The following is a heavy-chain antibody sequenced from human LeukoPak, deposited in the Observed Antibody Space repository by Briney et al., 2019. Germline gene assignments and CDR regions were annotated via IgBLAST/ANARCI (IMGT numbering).Heavy chain of an antibody. Sequence: SETLSLTCAVYGGSFSGYYWSWIRRPPGKGLEWIGEINHSGSTNYNPSLKSRVTISVDTSKNQFSLKLSSVTAADTAVYYCARGDYDYGDRRGYNWFDPWGQGTLVTVSS. CDR1: GGSFSGYY. V-gene: IGHV4-34*01. D-gene: IGHD4-17*01. CDR2: INHSGST. J-gene: IGHJ5*02. CDR3: ARGDYDYGDRRGYNWFDP.